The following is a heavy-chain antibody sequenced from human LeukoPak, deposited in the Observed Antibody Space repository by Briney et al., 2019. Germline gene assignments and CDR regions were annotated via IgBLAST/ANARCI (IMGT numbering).Heavy chain of an antibody. V-gene: IGHV3-23*01. CDR2: ISGSGGST. Sequence: PGGSLRLSCAASGFTFSSYAMSWVRQAPGKGLGWVSAISGSGGSTYYADSVKGRFTISRDNSKNTLYLQMNSLRAEDTAVYYCAKARRAWSGSDFDYWGQGTLVTVSS. CDR3: AKARRAWSGSDFDY. D-gene: IGHD3-3*01. CDR1: GFTFSSYA. J-gene: IGHJ4*02.